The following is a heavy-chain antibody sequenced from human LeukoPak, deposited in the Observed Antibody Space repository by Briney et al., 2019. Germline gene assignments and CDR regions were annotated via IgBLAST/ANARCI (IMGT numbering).Heavy chain of an antibody. D-gene: IGHD6-13*01. J-gene: IGHJ3*02. V-gene: IGHV3-23*01. CDR2: ISGSGGST. CDR1: GFTFSSYA. CDR3: AIAAAGTHAFDI. Sequence: PGGSLRLSCAASGFTFSSYAMSWVRQAPGKGLEWVSGISGSGGSTYYADSVKGRFAISRDNSKNTLYLQMNSLRAEDTAVYYCAIAAAGTHAFDIWGQGTMVTVSS.